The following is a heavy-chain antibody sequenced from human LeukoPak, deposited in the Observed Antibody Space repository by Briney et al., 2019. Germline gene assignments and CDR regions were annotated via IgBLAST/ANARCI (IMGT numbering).Heavy chain of an antibody. CDR1: GYTFTNHD. Sequence: ASVKVSCKASGYTFTNHDINWVRQATGQGLEWVGWINPNSGNTGYAQKFQGRVTVTRDTSTSTAYMELSSLRPDDTAVYYCARVRAVATDYWGQGTLVTVSS. V-gene: IGHV1-8*01. CDR2: INPNSGNT. J-gene: IGHJ4*02. CDR3: ARVRAVATDY. D-gene: IGHD6-19*01.